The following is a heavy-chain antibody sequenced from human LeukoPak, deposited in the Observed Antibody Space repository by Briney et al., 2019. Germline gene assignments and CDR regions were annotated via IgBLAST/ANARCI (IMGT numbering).Heavy chain of an antibody. CDR1: GFPFSTFW. D-gene: IGHD3-16*01. V-gene: IGHV3-7*01. CDR2: IIQDGSER. CDR3: AREGASTISHAFDV. Sequence: GGSLRLSCAASGFPFSTFWMTWVRQAPGKGLEWVANIIQDGSERYYVGSVKGRFTISRDNAKNSLYLRMNSLRAEDTAVYYCAREGASTISHAFDVWGQGTMVTVSS. J-gene: IGHJ3*01.